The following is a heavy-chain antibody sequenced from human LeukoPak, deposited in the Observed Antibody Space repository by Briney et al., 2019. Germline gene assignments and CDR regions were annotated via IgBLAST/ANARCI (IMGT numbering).Heavy chain of an antibody. CDR1: GFAFSSYD. V-gene: IGHV3-13*01. CDR2: IGHAGDT. CDR3: ANGCSGGSCYSFAFDI. Sequence: GGSLRLSCAASGFAFSSYDMHWVRQVSGKGLEWVSAIGHAGDTYYADSVKGRFTIPREDAKNYFFLQMNSLRAGDTAVYYCANGCSGGSCYSFAFDIWGQGTMVTVSS. J-gene: IGHJ3*02. D-gene: IGHD2-15*01.